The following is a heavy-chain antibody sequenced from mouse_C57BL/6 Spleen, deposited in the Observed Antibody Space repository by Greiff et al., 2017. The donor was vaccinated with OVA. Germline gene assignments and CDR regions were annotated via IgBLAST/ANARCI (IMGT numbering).Heavy chain of an antibody. CDR1: GYTFTSYW. CDR3: ARDYYGSGGYAMDY. J-gene: IGHJ4*01. V-gene: IGHV1-59*01. Sequence: QVQLQQSGAELVRPGASVKLSCTASGYTFTSYWMHWVQQRPGQGLEWIGVIDPSDSYTNYNQKFKGKATLPVDTSSSTAYMQLSSLTSEDSAVYYCARDYYGSGGYAMDYWGQGTSVTVSS. D-gene: IGHD1-1*01. CDR2: IDPSDSYT.